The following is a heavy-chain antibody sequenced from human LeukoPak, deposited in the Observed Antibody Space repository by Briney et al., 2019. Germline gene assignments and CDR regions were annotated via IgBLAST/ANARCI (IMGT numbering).Heavy chain of an antibody. CDR3: ATTLMVRETWGFDP. Sequence: ASVKVSCKASGYTFTSYGISWVRQAPGQGLEWMGWISAYNGNTNYAQKLQGRVTMTTDTSTSTAYMELRSLRSEDTAVYYCATTLMVRETWGFDPWGQGTLVTVSS. V-gene: IGHV1-18*01. D-gene: IGHD3-10*01. CDR1: GYTFTSYG. CDR2: ISAYNGNT. J-gene: IGHJ5*02.